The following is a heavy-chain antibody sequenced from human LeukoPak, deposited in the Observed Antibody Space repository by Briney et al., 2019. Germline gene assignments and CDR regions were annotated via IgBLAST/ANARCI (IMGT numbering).Heavy chain of an antibody. D-gene: IGHD3-10*01. CDR2: FDPEDGET. CDR3: ALMFRGVNMQDDY. J-gene: IGHJ4*02. Sequence: GASVKVSCKVSGYTLTELSMHWVRQAPGKGLEWMGGFDPEDGETIYAQKYQGRVTMTEDTSTSTVYMELRSMRSEDTAVYYCALMFRGVNMQDDYWGQGTLVTVSS. CDR1: GYTLTELS. V-gene: IGHV1-24*01.